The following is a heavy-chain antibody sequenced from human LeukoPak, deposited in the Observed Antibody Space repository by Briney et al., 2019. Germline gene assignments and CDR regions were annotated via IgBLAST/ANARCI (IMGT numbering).Heavy chain of an antibody. V-gene: IGHV3-23*01. CDR1: GFTFSSYA. CDR2: ISGSGGST. CDR3: ATDIVVVPALFDY. D-gene: IGHD2-2*01. J-gene: IGHJ4*02. Sequence: GGSLRLPCAASGFTFSSYAMSWVRQAPGKGLEWVSAISGSGGSTYYADSVKGRFTIARDNSKNTLYLQMNSLRAEDTAVYYCATDIVVVPALFDYWGQGTRVTVSS.